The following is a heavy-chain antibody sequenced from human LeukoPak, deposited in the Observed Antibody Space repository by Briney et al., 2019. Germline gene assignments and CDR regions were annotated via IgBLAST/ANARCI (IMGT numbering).Heavy chain of an antibody. Sequence: QPLSLTCALSGDSQSSIRAAWHRITQSRSGGLEWQGRTYYRSKWYSDYAVSVKSRITISPDTSKNQCSLQMNSVTPEDMAVYYCARDTVNFDCGEQGTLLTAS. V-gene: IGHV6-1*01. J-gene: IGHJ4*02. D-gene: IGHD4-17*01. CDR3: ARDTVNFDC. CDR2: TYYRSKWYS. CDR1: GDSQSSIRAA.